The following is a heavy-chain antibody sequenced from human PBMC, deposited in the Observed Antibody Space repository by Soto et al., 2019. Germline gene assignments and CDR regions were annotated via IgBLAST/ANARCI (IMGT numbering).Heavy chain of an antibody. CDR1: GYTFSNYL. V-gene: IGHV1-3*01. Sequence: QVQLVQSGAGVKKPGASVKVSCKASGYTFSNYLLHWVRQAPGQGLEWMGWINAGNGHTKYSQKFQGRVTFTRDTSATTAYIELSSLRSEDTAVYYCASPSYGSGSYYWGQGTLVTVSS. CDR3: ASPSYGSGSYY. CDR2: INAGNGHT. J-gene: IGHJ4*02. D-gene: IGHD3-10*01.